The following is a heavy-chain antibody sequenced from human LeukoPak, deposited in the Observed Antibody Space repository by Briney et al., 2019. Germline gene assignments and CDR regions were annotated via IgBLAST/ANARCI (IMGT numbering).Heavy chain of an antibody. Sequence: TGGSLRPSCAASGFTVNKNYMSWIRQAPGKGLQWVSLFYSDGRKFYADSVRGRFTVSGDNSKNTLYLQMNSLRADDTAVYYCVSHNANGDYDEAWGQGTLVTVSS. V-gene: IGHV3-53*01. CDR2: FYSDGRK. J-gene: IGHJ5*02. D-gene: IGHD4-17*01. CDR3: VSHNANGDYDEA. CDR1: GFTVNKNY.